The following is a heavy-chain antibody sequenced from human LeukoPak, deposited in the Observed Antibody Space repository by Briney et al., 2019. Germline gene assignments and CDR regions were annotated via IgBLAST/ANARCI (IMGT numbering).Heavy chain of an antibody. Sequence: GGSLRLSCAASGFTFSSYSMNWVRQAPGKGLEWVSSISSSSSYIYYADSVKGRFTISRDNSRNTLYLQMNNLRGEDTAIYYCVRDDPLCSGWWCFRYWGQGTLVTVSS. CDR2: ISSSSSYI. CDR3: VRDDPLCSGWWCFRY. D-gene: IGHD6-19*01. J-gene: IGHJ4*02. V-gene: IGHV3-21*04. CDR1: GFTFSSYS.